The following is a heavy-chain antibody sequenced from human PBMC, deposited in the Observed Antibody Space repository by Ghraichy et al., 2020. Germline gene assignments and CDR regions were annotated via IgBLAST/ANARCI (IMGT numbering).Heavy chain of an antibody. D-gene: IGHD6-13*01. CDR2: IWYDGTYK. CDR1: GFTFSTYG. CDR3: ATDTGFSSTSTYYYYGMDV. V-gene: IGHV3-33*01. J-gene: IGHJ6*02. Sequence: GGSLRLSCAASGFTFSTYGMHWVRQAPGKGLEWVAVIWYDGTYKYYADSVKGRFTISRDNSKNTLYLQMNSMRAEDTAVYYCATDTGFSSTSTYYYYGMDVWGQVTTVTVSS.